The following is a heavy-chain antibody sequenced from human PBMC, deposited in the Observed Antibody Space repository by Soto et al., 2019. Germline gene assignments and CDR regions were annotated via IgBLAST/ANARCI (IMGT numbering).Heavy chain of an antibody. CDR2: IGASGDST. V-gene: IGHV3-23*01. J-gene: IGHJ4*02. CDR3: ATDPRGPDY. CDR1: GVGFSNYG. Sequence: VHLLESGGGLVQPGGSLKLSCATSGVGFSNYGMSWVRQAPGKGLEWVSGIGASGDSTYYADPVKGRFTISGDNSKRTLYLQMNSLRAEDTAIYYCATDPRGPDYWGQGTQVTVS.